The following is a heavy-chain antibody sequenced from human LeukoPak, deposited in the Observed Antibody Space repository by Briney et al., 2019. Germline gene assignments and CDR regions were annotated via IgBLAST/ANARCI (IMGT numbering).Heavy chain of an antibody. Sequence: ASVKVSCKASGYTFTSYYMHWVRQAPGQGLEWMGWISAYNGNTNYAQKLQGRVTMTTDTSTSTAYMELRSLRSDDTAVYYCARVRWELLGWFDPWGQGTLVTVSS. V-gene: IGHV1-18*04. CDR1: GYTFTSYY. CDR2: ISAYNGNT. D-gene: IGHD1-26*01. CDR3: ARVRWELLGWFDP. J-gene: IGHJ5*02.